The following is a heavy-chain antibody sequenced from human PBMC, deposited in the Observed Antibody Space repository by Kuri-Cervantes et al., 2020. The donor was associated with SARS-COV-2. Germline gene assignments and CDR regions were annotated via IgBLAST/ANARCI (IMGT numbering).Heavy chain of an antibody. V-gene: IGHV1-2*04. D-gene: IGHD3-3*01. CDR2: INPNSGGT. Sequence: ASVKVSCKASGYTFTGYYMHWVRQAPGQGLEWMGWINPNSGGTNYAQKFQGWVTMTRDTSTSTVYMELSSLRSEDTAVYYCARPYYDFWSGPKEYYFDYWGQGTLVTVSS. CDR3: ARPYYDFWSGPKEYYFDY. CDR1: GYTFTGYY. J-gene: IGHJ4*02.